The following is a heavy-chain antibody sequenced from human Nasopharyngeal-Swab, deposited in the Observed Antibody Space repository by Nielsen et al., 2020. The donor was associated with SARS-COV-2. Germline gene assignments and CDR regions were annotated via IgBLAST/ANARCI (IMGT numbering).Heavy chain of an antibody. D-gene: IGHD3-3*01. V-gene: IGHV1-46*01. CDR3: ARQVELRFFGMDV. CDR1: GYTFTSYY. CDR2: INPSGGST. J-gene: IGHJ6*02. Sequence: ASVKVSCKASGYTFTSYYMHWVRQAPGQGLEWMGIINPSGGSTSYAQKFQGRVTMTRNTSISTAYMELSSLRSEDTAVYYCARQVELRFFGMDVWGQGTTVTVSS.